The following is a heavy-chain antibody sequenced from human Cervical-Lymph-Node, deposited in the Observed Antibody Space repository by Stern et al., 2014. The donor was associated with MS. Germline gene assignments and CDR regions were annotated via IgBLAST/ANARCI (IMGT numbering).Heavy chain of an antibody. V-gene: IGHV3-21*01. Sequence: VQLVQSGGGLVKPGGSLRLSCAASGFTFSSYSMNWVRQAPGKGLEWVSSISSSSSYIYYADSVTGRFNISSDNAKNSLYLQMNSLRAEDTAVYYCARDLAASGIPFDIWGQGTMVTVSS. CDR3: ARDLAASGIPFDI. J-gene: IGHJ3*02. D-gene: IGHD6-13*01. CDR1: GFTFSSYS. CDR2: ISSSSSYI.